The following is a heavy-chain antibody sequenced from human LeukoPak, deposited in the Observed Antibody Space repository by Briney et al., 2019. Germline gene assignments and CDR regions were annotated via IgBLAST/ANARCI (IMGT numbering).Heavy chain of an antibody. Sequence: SETLSLTCTVSGGSVNSSTYYWSWIRQPPGKGLEYIGYIYYSGSTNYNPSLKSRVTISVDTSKNQFSLKLSSVTAADTAVYYCASVNSASADSWGQGTLVTVSS. CDR3: ASVNSASADS. J-gene: IGHJ4*02. CDR1: GGSVNSSTYY. V-gene: IGHV4-61*01. CDR2: IYYSGST. D-gene: IGHD6-25*01.